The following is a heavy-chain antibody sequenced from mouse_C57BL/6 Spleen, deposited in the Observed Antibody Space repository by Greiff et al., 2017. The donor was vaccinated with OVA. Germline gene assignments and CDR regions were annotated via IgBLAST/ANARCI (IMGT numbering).Heavy chain of an antibody. V-gene: IGHV1-72*01. CDR2: IDPNSGGT. CDR1: GYTFTSYW. D-gene: IGHD1-1*01. J-gene: IGHJ4*01. CDR3: ARRATVVADYAMDY. Sequence: QQSCKASGYTFTSYWMHWVKQRPGRGLEWIGRIDPNSGGTKYNEKFKSKATLTVDKPSSTAYMQLSSLTSEDSAVYYCARRATVVADYAMDYWGQGTSVTVSS.